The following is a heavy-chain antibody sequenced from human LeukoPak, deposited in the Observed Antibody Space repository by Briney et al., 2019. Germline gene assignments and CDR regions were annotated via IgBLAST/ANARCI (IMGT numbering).Heavy chain of an antibody. J-gene: IGHJ5*02. D-gene: IGHD1-7*01. CDR3: ARGSWNYALAPSRLFDP. Sequence: GGSLRLSCAASGFTFSDYYMSWIRQAPGKGLEWVSYISSSGSTIYYADSVKGRFTISRDNAKNSLYLQMNSLRAEDTAVYYCARGSWNYALAPSRLFDPWGQGTLVTVSS. V-gene: IGHV3-11*01. CDR1: GFTFSDYY. CDR2: ISSSGSTI.